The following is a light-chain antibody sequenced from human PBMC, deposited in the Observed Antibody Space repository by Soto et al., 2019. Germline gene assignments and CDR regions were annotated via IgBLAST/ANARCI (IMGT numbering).Light chain of an antibody. CDR2: GAC. CDR3: QQYNNWPIT. Sequence: EIVMTQSPATLSVSPGERATLSCRASQSVSSNLAWYQQKPGQAPRLLIYGACIRATGIPARFSGSGSGTEFTLTISSLQSEDFAVYYCQQYNNWPITFGQGTRLEIK. CDR1: QSVSSN. J-gene: IGKJ5*01. V-gene: IGKV3D-15*01.